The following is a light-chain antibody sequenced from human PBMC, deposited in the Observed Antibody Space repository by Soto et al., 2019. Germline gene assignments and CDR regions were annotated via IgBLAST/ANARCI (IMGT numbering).Light chain of an antibody. J-gene: IGKJ5*01. CDR3: QQRSNWIT. CDR1: QSVSSY. CDR2: DAS. Sequence: EIVLTQSPATLSLSSGERATLSCRASQSVSSYLAWYQQKPGQAPRLLIYDASNRATGIPARFSGSGSGTDSTLTISSLEPEDFAVYYCQQRSNWITFGQGTRLEIK. V-gene: IGKV3-11*01.